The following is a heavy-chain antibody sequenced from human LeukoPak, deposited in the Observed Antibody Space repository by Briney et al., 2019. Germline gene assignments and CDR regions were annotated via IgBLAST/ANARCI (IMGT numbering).Heavy chain of an antibody. D-gene: IGHD6-13*01. CDR1: GFAFSRHG. CDR2: ISNDGSRK. Sequence: PGGSLRLSCAPSGFAFSRHGMHWVRQAPGKGLEWVAIISNDGSRKYYAHSVEGRFTISRDNSKNTLYLQMNSLRAEDTAVYYCAKDYGRTRQQLVDYWGQGTLVTVSS. J-gene: IGHJ4*02. V-gene: IGHV3-30*18. CDR3: AKDYGRTRQQLVDY.